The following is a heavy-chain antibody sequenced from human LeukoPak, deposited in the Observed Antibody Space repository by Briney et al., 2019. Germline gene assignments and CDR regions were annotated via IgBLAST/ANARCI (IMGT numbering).Heavy chain of an antibody. V-gene: IGHV3-74*01. J-gene: IGHJ4*02. CDR1: GFTFSSYW. D-gene: IGHD4-17*01. CDR3: ARLYGGYGDYYFDY. Sequence: QAGGSLRLSCAASGFTFSSYWMHWVRQAPGKGLVWVSRINTDGSSTGYADSVKGRFTISRDNAKNTLYVQMNSLRAEDTAVYYCARLYGGYGDYYFDYWGQGTLVTVSS. CDR2: INTDGSST.